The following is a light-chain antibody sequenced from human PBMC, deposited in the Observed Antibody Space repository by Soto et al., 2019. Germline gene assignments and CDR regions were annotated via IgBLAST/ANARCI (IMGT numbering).Light chain of an antibody. CDR3: MQALQTPPA. CDR2: MAS. V-gene: IGKV2-28*01. CDR1: QSLLYINGYNY. J-gene: IGKJ1*01. Sequence: DIVMTQSPLYLRVTPGEPASISCISSQSLLYINGYNYLDWYLQKPGQSPQLLICMASDRASGVPDRFSGSGSGINFTLKISRVEAEDVGVYYCMQALQTPPAFGQGTKVEI.